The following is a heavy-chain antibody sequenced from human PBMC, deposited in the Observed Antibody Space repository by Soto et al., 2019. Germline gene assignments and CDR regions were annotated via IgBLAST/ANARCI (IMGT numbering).Heavy chain of an antibody. CDR1: GFSFRNYW. CDR2: ISDYGRV. V-gene: IGHV3-74*01. CDR3: ARGGLEPFDY. J-gene: IGHJ4*02. Sequence: RLSCAASGFSFRNYWMHWVRQAPGKGLVWVSRISDYGRVNYADSVEGRFTISRDDAKSELYLQMSSLRLEGTAVYYCARGGLEPFDYMGQGAQVPVSS. D-gene: IGHD1-1*01.